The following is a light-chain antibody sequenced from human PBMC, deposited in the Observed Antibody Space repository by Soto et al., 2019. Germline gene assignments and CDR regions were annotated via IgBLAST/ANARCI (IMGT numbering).Light chain of an antibody. CDR3: QQYNNWPPFT. CDR1: QSVSNN. CDR2: GAS. Sequence: EIVMTQSPATLSVSPGERATLSCRASQSVSNNLAWYQQKPGQAPRLLIYGASTRATGIPARFSGSGSGTEFTLTISSLQSEDVAVYYCQQYNNWPPFTFGPGTKVDIK. V-gene: IGKV3-15*01. J-gene: IGKJ3*01.